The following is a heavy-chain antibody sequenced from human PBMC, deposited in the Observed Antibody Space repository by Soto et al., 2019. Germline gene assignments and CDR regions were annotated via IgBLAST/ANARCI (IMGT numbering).Heavy chain of an antibody. D-gene: IGHD1-26*01. V-gene: IGHV3-74*01. CDR3: ARDGGNLVGASVMDWFDP. CDR1: GFTFSNYW. CDR2: INTDGSST. J-gene: IGHJ5*02. Sequence: GGSLRLSCAASGFTFSNYWMHWVRQAPGKGLVWVSRINTDGSSTSYADSVKGRFTISRDNANNTLYLEMNNLRAEDTAVFYCARDGGNLVGASVMDWFDPWGQGTRVTVSS.